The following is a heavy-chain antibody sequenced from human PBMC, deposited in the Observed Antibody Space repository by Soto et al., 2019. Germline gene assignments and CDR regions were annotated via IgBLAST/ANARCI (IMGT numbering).Heavy chain of an antibody. CDR3: AGGWGLRYYYYGMDV. J-gene: IGHJ6*02. Sequence: SETLSLTCTVSGGSISSYYWSWIRQPPGKGLEWIGYIYYSGSTNYNPSLKSRVTISVDTSKNQFSLKLSSVTAADTAVYYCAGGWGLRYYYYGMDVWGQGTTVTVSS. CDR2: IYYSGST. V-gene: IGHV4-59*01. D-gene: IGHD1-26*01. CDR1: GGSISSYY.